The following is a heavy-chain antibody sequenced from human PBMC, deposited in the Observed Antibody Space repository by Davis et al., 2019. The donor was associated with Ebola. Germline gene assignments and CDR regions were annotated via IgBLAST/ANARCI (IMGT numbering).Heavy chain of an antibody. CDR1: GGSISSSSYY. Sequence: SETLSLTCTVSGGSISSSSYYWGWIRQPPGKGLEWIGSIYYTGSTYYNPSLKSRVTISVDTSKNQFSLKLSSVTAADTGVYYCARTRIAAAGRFFYYYDMDVWGQGTTVTVSS. D-gene: IGHD6-13*01. CDR2: IYYTGST. V-gene: IGHV4-39*01. J-gene: IGHJ6*02. CDR3: ARTRIAAAGRFFYYYDMDV.